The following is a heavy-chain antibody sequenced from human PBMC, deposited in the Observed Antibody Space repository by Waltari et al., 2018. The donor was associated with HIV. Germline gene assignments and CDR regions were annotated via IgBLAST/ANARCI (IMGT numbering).Heavy chain of an antibody. D-gene: IGHD6-19*01. J-gene: IGHJ4*02. CDR2: MHAGKGNT. Sequence: QVLLVQSGAEVKKPGASVQVSCKASGYTFTTYAMHWVRQAPGQRIGWMRWMHAGKGNTKYSQKFQGRVTFNRDTSASTAYMELSSLRSEDTAVYYCARDLAPVAGHDYWGQGTLVTVSS. CDR3: ARDLAPVAGHDY. CDR1: GYTFTTYA. V-gene: IGHV1-3*01.